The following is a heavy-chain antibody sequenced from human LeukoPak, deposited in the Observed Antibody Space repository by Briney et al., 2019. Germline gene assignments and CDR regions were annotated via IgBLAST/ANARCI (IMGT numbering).Heavy chain of an antibody. D-gene: IGHD3-22*01. Sequence: SGGSLRLSCAASGFTFSNSAMNWVRQAPGKGLEWVSSINDVSSHIYYADSVKGRFTISRNNANNSVSLQMNNLRAEDTAVYYCARDSTYYLRYGYFDSWGQGILVTVSS. V-gene: IGHV3-21*06. CDR1: GFTFSNSA. J-gene: IGHJ4*02. CDR3: ARDSTYYLRYGYFDS. CDR2: INDVSSHI.